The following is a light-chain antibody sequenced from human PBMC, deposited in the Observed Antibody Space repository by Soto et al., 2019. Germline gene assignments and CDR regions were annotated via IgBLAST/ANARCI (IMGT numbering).Light chain of an antibody. CDR3: LQDYSYPRT. J-gene: IGKJ1*01. V-gene: IGKV1-6*01. Sequence: AIQMTQSPSSLSASIGDRVTITCRVSQGIRNELGWYQQKPGKAPILLIYAASSLQSGVPSRFSGSGSGTDFTLTISSLQPEDFATYYCLQDYSYPRTFGQGTKVEVK. CDR1: QGIRNE. CDR2: AAS.